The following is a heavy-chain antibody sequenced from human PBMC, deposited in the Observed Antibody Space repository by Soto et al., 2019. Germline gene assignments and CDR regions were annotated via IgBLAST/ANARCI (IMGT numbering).Heavy chain of an antibody. CDR1: GFTFDDYA. Sequence: EVQLVESGGGLVQPGRSLRLSCAASGFTFDDYAMHWVRQVPGKGLEWVSAISWNSANIGYADSVKGRFTISRDNAKRSLYLQMNSLRPEDTALYYSARYFLGGEHPFFNNMDVWGQGTTVTVSS. J-gene: IGHJ6*02. CDR2: ISWNSANI. V-gene: IGHV3-9*01. CDR3: ARYFLGGEHPFFNNMDV. D-gene: IGHD2-21*01.